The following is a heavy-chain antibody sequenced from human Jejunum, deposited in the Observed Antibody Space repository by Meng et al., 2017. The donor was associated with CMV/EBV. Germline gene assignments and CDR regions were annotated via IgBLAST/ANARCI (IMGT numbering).Heavy chain of an antibody. CDR3: ARDTGYSNSDV. CDR1: GGSISSTTYY. CDR2: IYYDGSP. V-gene: IGHV4-30-4*08. D-gene: IGHD6-13*01. J-gene: IGHJ6*02. Sequence: VSGGSISSTTYYWRWIRQPPGKGLEWIGYIYYDGSPFYNPSLKSRVTMSVDTSSNHFSLKLSSVTAADTAVYYCARDTGYSNSDVWGQGTTVTVSS.